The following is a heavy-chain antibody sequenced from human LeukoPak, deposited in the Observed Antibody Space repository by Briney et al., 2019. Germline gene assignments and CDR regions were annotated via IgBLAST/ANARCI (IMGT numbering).Heavy chain of an antibody. V-gene: IGHV4-34*01. CDR1: GGSFSGYY. CDR3: ATTRYRDYAFDI. J-gene: IGHJ3*02. Sequence: SETLSLTCAVYGGSFSGYYWSWIRQPPGKGLEWIGEINHSGSTNYNPSLKSRVTISVDTSKNQFSLKLSSVTAADTAVYYCATTRYRDYAFDIWGQGTMVTVSS. D-gene: IGHD3-16*02. CDR2: INHSGST.